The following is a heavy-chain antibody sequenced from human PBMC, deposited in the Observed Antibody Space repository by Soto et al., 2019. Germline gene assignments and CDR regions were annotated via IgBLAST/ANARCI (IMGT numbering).Heavy chain of an antibody. V-gene: IGHV4-4*07. CDR1: GASISGFY. J-gene: IGHJ5*02. Sequence: QVQLQESGPGLVKPSETLSLTCTVSGASISGFYWSWIRKSAGKGLEWIGRIYATGTTDYNPSLKSRVMMSVDTSKKQFSLKLRSVTAADTAVYYCVRDRTKTLRDWFDPWCQGISVTVSS. CDR2: IYATGTT. D-gene: IGHD1-1*01. CDR3: VRDRTKTLRDWFDP.